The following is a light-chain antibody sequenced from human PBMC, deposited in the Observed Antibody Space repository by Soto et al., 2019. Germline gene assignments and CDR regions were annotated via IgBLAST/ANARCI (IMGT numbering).Light chain of an antibody. J-gene: IGKJ2*01. Sequence: DIVMTQSPLSLPVTPGEPASISCRSSQSLVHSNGYDFLDWYLQKPGQSPQLLIYLASERASGVTDRSSGSGSGTDFTLKISRVEAEDVGVYYCMQGLQTHYTFGQGTKLEIK. CDR2: LAS. CDR1: QSLVHSNGYDF. CDR3: MQGLQTHYT. V-gene: IGKV2-28*01.